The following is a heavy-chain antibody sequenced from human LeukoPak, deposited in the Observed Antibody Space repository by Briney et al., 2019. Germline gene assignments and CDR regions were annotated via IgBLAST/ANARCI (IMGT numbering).Heavy chain of an antibody. CDR3: ARAILAAAGTDYYYYYGMDV. Sequence: PGGSLRLSCAASGFTVSSNYMSWVRQAPGKGLEWVSVIYSGGSTYYADSVKGRFTISRDNSKNTLYLQMNSLRAEDTAVYYCARAILAAAGTDYYYYYGMDVWGQGTTVTVSS. CDR1: GFTVSSNY. V-gene: IGHV3-53*01. J-gene: IGHJ6*02. D-gene: IGHD6-13*01. CDR2: IYSGGST.